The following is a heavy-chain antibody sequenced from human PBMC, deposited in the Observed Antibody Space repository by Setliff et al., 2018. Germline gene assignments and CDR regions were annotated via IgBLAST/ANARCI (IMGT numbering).Heavy chain of an antibody. V-gene: IGHV1-18*01. D-gene: IGHD3-10*01. CDR2: ISPYNGNT. CDR3: ARRPRAVYGSGRRNWFLDY. CDR1: GYTFTSYG. J-gene: IGHJ4*02. Sequence: ASVKVSCKASGYTFTSYGISWVRQAPGQGFEWMGWISPYNGNTNYAYNLKGRVTMTADTSTSTAYMELRSLTSDDTAVYYCARRPRAVYGSGRRNWFLDYWGQGTLVTVSS.